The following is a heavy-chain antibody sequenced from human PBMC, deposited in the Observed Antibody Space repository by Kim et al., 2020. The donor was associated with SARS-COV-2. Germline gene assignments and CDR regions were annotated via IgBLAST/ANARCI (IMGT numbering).Heavy chain of an antibody. CDR1: GFSVSTYD. D-gene: IGHD2-2*01. V-gene: IGHV3-23*01. J-gene: IGHJ4*02. Sequence: GGSLRLSCAASGFSVSTYDMGWVRQAPGKGREWDSAITGRDGRTFYADSVKDRLTISRDNSRHTLFLQLNSLRAEETALYYCAGESSRRADYWGQGTLVT. CDR2: ITGRDGRT. CDR3: AGESSRRADY.